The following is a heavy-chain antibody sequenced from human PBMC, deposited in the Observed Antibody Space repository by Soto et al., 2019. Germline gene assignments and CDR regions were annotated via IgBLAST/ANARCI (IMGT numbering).Heavy chain of an antibody. J-gene: IGHJ6*02. CDR1: GFTFSSYA. Sequence: GGSLRLSCAASGFTFSSYAMHWVRQAPGKGLEWVAVISYDGSNKYYADSVKGRFTISRDNSKNTLYLQMNSLRAEDTAVYYCARDVTPAAIRLVYYYGMDVWGQGTTVTVSS. CDR3: ARDVTPAAIRLVYYYGMDV. V-gene: IGHV3-30-3*01. D-gene: IGHD2-2*01. CDR2: ISYDGSNK.